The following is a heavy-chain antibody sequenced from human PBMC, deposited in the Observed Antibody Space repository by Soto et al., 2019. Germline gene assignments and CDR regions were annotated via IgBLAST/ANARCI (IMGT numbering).Heavy chain of an antibody. D-gene: IGHD6-25*01. CDR3: ARLDSGAAYYYGLDA. V-gene: IGHV3-7*01. CDR1: GFKFSDYW. J-gene: IGHJ6*02. Sequence: DVQLVESGGGLVQPGRSLRLSCAASGFKFSDYWMSWVRQAPGKGREWVGNIKHDTSEAHYADSVKGRFTITRDNAKNSLYLEMSSLRAEDTAVYYCARLDSGAAYYYGLDAWGQGTTVTVSS. CDR2: IKHDTSEA.